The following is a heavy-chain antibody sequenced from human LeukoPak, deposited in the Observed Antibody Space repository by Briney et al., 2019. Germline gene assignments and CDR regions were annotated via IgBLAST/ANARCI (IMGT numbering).Heavy chain of an antibody. V-gene: IGHV4-59*01. CDR3: AREQLVPRD. CDR1: GGSISSYY. Sequence: SETLSLTCTVSGGSISSYYWSWIRQAPGKGLVWIGYIYDTGSTNYNPSLKGRVTISVATSKNQFSLKLSSVTAADTAVYYCAREQLVPRDWGQGTLVTVSS. CDR2: IYDTGST. J-gene: IGHJ4*02. D-gene: IGHD6-6*01.